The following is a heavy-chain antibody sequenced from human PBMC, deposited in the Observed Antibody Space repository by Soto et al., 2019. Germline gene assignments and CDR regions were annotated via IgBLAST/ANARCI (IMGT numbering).Heavy chain of an antibody. J-gene: IGHJ4*02. CDR1: GGRISSSNW. D-gene: IGHD5-18*01. CDR3: ARVNGYSYGYDY. Sequence: SETLSLTCAVSGGRISSSNWWSWVRQPPGKGLEWIGEIYHSGSTNYNPSLKSRVTISVDKSKNQFSLKLSSVTAADTAVYYCARVNGYSYGYDYWGQGTLVTVSS. CDR2: IYHSGST. V-gene: IGHV4-4*02.